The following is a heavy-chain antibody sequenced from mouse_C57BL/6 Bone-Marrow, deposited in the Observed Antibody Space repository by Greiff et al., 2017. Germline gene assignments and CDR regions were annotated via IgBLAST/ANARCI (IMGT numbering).Heavy chain of an antibody. CDR2: IHPSASDT. V-gene: IGHV1-74*01. CDR1: GYTFTSYW. D-gene: IGHD2-3*01. CDR3: AIVRGLLAWFAY. J-gene: IGHJ3*01. Sequence: VQLQQPGAELVKPGASVKVSCKASGYTFTSYWMHWVKQRPGQGLEWIGSIHPSASDTNYNQKFKGKATLTVDNSSSTAYMQLSSLTSEDSAVYYGAIVRGLLAWFAYWGQGTMVTVSA.